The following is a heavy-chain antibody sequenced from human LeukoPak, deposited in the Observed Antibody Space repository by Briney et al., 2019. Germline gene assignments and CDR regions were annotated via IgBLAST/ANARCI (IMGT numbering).Heavy chain of an antibody. V-gene: IGHV3-9*01. CDR2: ISWNSGSI. CDR1: GFTFDDYA. Sequence: GGSLRLSCAASGFTFDDYAMPWVRQAPGKGLEWVSGISWNSGSIGYADSVKGRFTISRDNAKNSLYLQMNSLRAEDTAVYYCARDYDSSGYYYVAYYYGMDVWGQGTTVTVSS. J-gene: IGHJ6*02. CDR3: ARDYDSSGYYYVAYYYGMDV. D-gene: IGHD3-22*01.